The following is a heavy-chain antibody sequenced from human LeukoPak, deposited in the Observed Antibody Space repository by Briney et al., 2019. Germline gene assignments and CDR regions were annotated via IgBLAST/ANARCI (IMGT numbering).Heavy chain of an antibody. Sequence: PGGSLRLSCAASGFTFSSYWMSWVRQAPGKGLEWVANIKQDGSEKYYVDSVKGRFTISRDNAKNSLYLQMNSLRAEDTAVYYCARDRGGGSYWALRHYFDYWGQGTLVTVSS. CDR3: ARDRGGGSYWALRHYFDY. D-gene: IGHD1-26*01. J-gene: IGHJ4*02. CDR1: GFTFSSYW. CDR2: IKQDGSEK. V-gene: IGHV3-7*01.